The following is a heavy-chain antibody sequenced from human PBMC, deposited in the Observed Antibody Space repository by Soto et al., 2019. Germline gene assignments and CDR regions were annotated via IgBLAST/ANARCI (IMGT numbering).Heavy chain of an antibody. J-gene: IGHJ6*02. D-gene: IGHD4-17*01. CDR3: ATWGPGDYGDYLIPNNYYYGMDV. V-gene: IGHV3-23*01. CDR2: ISGSGGST. CDR1: GFTFSSYA. Sequence: GGSLRLSCAASGFTFSSYAMSWVRQAPGKGLEWVSAISGSGGSTYYADSVKGRFTISRDNSKNTLYLQMNSLRAEDTAVYYCATWGPGDYGDYLIPNNYYYGMDVWGQGTTVTVSS.